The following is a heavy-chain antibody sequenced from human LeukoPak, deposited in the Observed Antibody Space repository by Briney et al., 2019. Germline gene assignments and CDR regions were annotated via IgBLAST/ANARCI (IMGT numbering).Heavy chain of an antibody. CDR2: ISSSSSSYT. CDR1: GFTFSDYY. V-gene: IGHV3-11*05. Sequence: GGSLRLSCAASGFTFSDYYMSWIRQAPGKGLEWVSYISSSSSSYTNYADSVKGRFTISRDNVKNSLYLQMNSLRAEDTAVYYFLRAEDGIRDFDWYNWFDPWGQGTLVTVSS. CDR3: LRAEDGIRDFDWYNWFDP. J-gene: IGHJ5*02. D-gene: IGHD3-9*01.